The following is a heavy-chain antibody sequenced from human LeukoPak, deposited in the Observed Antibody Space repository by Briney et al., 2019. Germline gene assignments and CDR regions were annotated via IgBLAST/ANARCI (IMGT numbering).Heavy chain of an antibody. J-gene: IGHJ4*02. D-gene: IGHD5-12*01. CDR2: IRSKAYGGTT. CDR3: TRARSIIVATIKFDY. V-gene: IGHV3-49*03. Sequence: GGSLRLSCTASGFTFGDYAMSWFRQAPGKGLEWVGFIRSKAYGGTTEYAASVKGRFTISRDDSKSIAYLQMNSLKTEDTAVYYCTRARSIIVATIKFDYWGQGILVTVSS. CDR1: GFTFGDYA.